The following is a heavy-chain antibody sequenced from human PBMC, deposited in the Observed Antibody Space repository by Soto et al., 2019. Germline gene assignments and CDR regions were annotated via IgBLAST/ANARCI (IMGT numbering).Heavy chain of an antibody. CDR1: GGSISSGDYY. CDR3: ASRHSSPYFDY. D-gene: IGHD6-13*01. Sequence: SETLSLTCTVAGGSISSGDYYWSWIRQPPGKGLEWIGSIYYSGSTYYNPSLKSRVTISVDTSKNQFSLKLNSVTAADTAVYYCASRHSSPYFDYWGQGTLVTVSS. J-gene: IGHJ4*02. CDR2: IYYSGST. V-gene: IGHV4-30-4*01.